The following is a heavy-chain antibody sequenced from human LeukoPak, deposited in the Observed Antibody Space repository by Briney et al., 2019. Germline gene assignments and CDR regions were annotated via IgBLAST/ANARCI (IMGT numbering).Heavy chain of an antibody. D-gene: IGHD4-23*01. CDR2: INPNSGGT. CDR1: GYTFSDYY. CDR3: ARVNYGGNSGYYYYYYMDV. J-gene: IGHJ6*03. Sequence: GASVKVSCKASGYTFSDYYIHWARQAPGQGLEWIGWINPNSGGTNYAQKFQGRATMTMDTSISTAYMELSRLRSDDTAVYYCARVNYGGNSGYYYYYYMDVWGKGTTVTVSS. V-gene: IGHV1-2*02.